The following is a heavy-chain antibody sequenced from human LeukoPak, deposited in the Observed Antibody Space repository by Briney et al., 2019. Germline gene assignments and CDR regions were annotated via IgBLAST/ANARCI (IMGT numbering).Heavy chain of an antibody. CDR3: ARGRIAAAGAFDY. Sequence: SETLSLTCAVYGGSFSGYYWSWIRQPPGKGLEWVGEINHSGSTNYNPSLKSRVTISVDTSKNQFSLKPSSVTAADTAVYYCARGRIAAAGAFDYWGQGTLVTVSS. CDR2: INHSGST. D-gene: IGHD6-13*01. CDR1: GGSFSGYY. V-gene: IGHV4-34*01. J-gene: IGHJ4*02.